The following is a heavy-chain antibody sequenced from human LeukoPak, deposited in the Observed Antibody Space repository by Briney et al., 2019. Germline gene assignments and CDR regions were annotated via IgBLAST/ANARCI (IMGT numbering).Heavy chain of an antibody. Sequence: PSETLSLTCTVSGGSISSSRDYWAWIRQPPGKGLEWIGSIYYSGSTYYNPSLKSRVTISVDTSKNQFSLKLSSVTAADTAVYYCARGPGPYVLRYFDWPYYYYYMDVWGKGTTVTISS. CDR3: ARGPGPYVLRYFDWPYYYYYMDV. D-gene: IGHD3-9*01. CDR2: IYYSGST. CDR1: GGSISSSRDY. J-gene: IGHJ6*03. V-gene: IGHV4-39*07.